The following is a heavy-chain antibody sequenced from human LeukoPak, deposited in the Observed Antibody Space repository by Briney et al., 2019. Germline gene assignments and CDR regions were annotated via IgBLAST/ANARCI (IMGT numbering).Heavy chain of an antibody. V-gene: IGHV1-2*02. CDR1: GYTFTDYY. CDR3: ARANFLYCSSTTCLFDY. J-gene: IGHJ4*02. Sequence: ASLKVSCKASGYTFTDYYMHWVRQAPGQGFEWMGWINPNDGDTNYAQKYQGRVTMTRDTSISTAHTEVSRLRSDDTAVYYCARANFLYCSSTTCLFDYWGQGNLVTVSS. D-gene: IGHD2-2*01. CDR2: INPNDGDT.